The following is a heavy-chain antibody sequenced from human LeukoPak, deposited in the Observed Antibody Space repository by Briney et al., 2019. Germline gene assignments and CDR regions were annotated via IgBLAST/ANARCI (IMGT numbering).Heavy chain of an antibody. Sequence: SETLSLTCAVYGGSFSGYYWSWIRQPPGKGLVWIGEINHSGSTNYNPSLKSRVTISVDTSKNQFSLKLSSVTAADTAVYYCARAYYSKKSRFDPWGQGTLVTVSS. CDR3: ARAYYSKKSRFDP. CDR1: GGSFSGYY. V-gene: IGHV4-34*01. CDR2: INHSGST. D-gene: IGHD4-4*01. J-gene: IGHJ5*02.